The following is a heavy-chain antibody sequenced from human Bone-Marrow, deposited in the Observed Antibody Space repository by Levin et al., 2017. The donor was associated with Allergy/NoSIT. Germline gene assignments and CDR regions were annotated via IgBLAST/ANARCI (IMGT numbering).Heavy chain of an antibody. CDR1: GFTFDDYA. Sequence: SLKISCAASGFTFDDYAMHWVRQAPGKGLEWVSGISWNSGSIGYADSVKGRFTISRDNAKNSLYLQMNSLRAEDTALYYCAKGSEYSSGWASPGVYFDYWGQGTLVTVSS. CDR3: AKGSEYSSGWASPGVYFDY. J-gene: IGHJ4*02. CDR2: ISWNSGSI. D-gene: IGHD6-19*01. V-gene: IGHV3-9*01.